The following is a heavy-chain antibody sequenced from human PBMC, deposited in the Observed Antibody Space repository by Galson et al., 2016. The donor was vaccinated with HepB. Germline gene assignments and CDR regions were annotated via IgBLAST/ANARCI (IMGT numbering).Heavy chain of an antibody. CDR3: AKDRFDRSFIDFDY. D-gene: IGHD1-26*01. CDR2: INWNSEII. V-gene: IGHV3-9*01. CDR1: GFTFDDHA. Sequence: SLRLSCAASGFTFDDHAMYWVRQAPGKGLEWVSGINWNSEIIGYAASVKGRFTISRDNAKNSLYLHMSSLRPEDTALYYCAKDRFDRSFIDFDYWGQGTLVTVSS. J-gene: IGHJ4*02.